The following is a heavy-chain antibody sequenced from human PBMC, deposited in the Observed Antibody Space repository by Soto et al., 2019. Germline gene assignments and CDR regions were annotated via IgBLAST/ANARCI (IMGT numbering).Heavy chain of an antibody. Sequence: GGSLRLSCAASGFTFSGSAMHWVRQASGKGLEWVGRIRSKANSYATAYAASVKGRFTISRDDSKNTAYLQMNSLKTEDTAVYYCTRILVPYYYGSGSYYNGQDYYYYGMDVWGQGTTVTVSS. CDR2: IRSKANSYAT. CDR1: GFTFSGSA. V-gene: IGHV3-73*01. D-gene: IGHD3-10*01. J-gene: IGHJ6*02. CDR3: TRILVPYYYGSGSYYNGQDYYYYGMDV.